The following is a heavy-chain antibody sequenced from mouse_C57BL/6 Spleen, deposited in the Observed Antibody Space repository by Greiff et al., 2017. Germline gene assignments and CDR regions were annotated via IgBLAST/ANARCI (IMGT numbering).Heavy chain of an antibody. D-gene: IGHD1-1*01. Sequence: VQLKESGAELVKPGASVKLSCTASGFNIKDYYMHWVKQRTEQGLEWIGRIDPEDGETKYAPKFQGKATITADTSSNTAYLQLSSLPSEDTAVSYCAVISPVVSPFDYWGQGTTLTVSS. CDR3: AVISPVVSPFDY. V-gene: IGHV14-2*01. J-gene: IGHJ2*01. CDR1: GFNIKDYY. CDR2: IDPEDGET.